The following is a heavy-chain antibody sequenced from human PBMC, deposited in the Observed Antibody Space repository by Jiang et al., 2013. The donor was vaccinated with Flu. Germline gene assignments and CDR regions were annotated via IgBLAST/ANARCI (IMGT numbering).Heavy chain of an antibody. CDR2: VIPIFGTA. Sequence: EWMEGVIPIFGTANYAQKFQGRVTITADESTSTAYMELSSLRSEDTAVYYCASLGYCSSTSCYEEDYYYYGMDVWGQGTTVTVSS. D-gene: IGHD2-2*01. CDR3: ASLGYCSSTSCYEEDYYYYGMDV. V-gene: IGHV1-69*01. J-gene: IGHJ6*02.